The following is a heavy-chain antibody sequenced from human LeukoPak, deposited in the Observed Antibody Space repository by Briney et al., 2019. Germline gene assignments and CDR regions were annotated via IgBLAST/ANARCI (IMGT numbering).Heavy chain of an antibody. D-gene: IGHD6-13*01. Sequence: ASVKVSCKASGYTFTSYDINWVRQATGQGLEWMGWMNPNSGNTGYAQKFQGRVTMTRNTSISTAYMELSSLRSEDTAVYYCARESSSEVAFDIWGQGTMVTVPS. J-gene: IGHJ3*02. CDR2: MNPNSGNT. V-gene: IGHV1-8*01. CDR3: ARESSSEVAFDI. CDR1: GYTFTSYD.